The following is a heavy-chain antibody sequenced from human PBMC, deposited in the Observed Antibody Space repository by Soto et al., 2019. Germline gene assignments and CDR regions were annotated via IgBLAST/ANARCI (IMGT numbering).Heavy chain of an antibody. CDR1: VSTFNSHT. Sequence: PGWSIRLSSTACVSTFNSHTMHLVGQAPSEGREWVAVISYDGRYKFYGDSVEGAFTISRGTSTSPLYLQMTRLTASGTGIYYCARDGPTAWGMIPSWDVDVWGQGTTVTFSS. D-gene: IGHD3-16*01. J-gene: IGHJ6*02. CDR2: ISYDGRYK. V-gene: IGHV3-30*04. CDR3: ARDGPTAWGMIPSWDVDV.